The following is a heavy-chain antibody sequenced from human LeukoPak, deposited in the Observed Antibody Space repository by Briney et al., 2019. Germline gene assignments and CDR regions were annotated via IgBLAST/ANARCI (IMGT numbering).Heavy chain of an antibody. CDR3: AAAYCGGDCYSGAGAFDI. CDR2: ISSSSSYI. V-gene: IGHV3-21*04. CDR1: GFTFSSYS. Sequence: GGSLRLSCAASGFTFSSYSMNWVRQAPGKGLEWVSSISSSSSYIYYADSVKGRFTISRDNAKNSLYLQMNSLRAEDTAVYYCAAAYCGGDCYSGAGAFDIWGQGTMVTVSS. J-gene: IGHJ3*02. D-gene: IGHD2-21*02.